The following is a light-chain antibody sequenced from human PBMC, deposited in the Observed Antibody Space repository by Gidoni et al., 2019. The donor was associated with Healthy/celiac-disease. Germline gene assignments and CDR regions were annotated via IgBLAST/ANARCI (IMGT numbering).Light chain of an antibody. Sequence: EIVLTQSPATLSLSPGERATLSCRASQGVSSYLAWYQQKPGQAPRLLIYDASNRATGIPARFSGSGPGTDFTLTISSLEPEDFAVYYCQQRSNLFXPXTKVDIK. CDR2: DAS. CDR3: QQRSNL. J-gene: IGKJ3*01. V-gene: IGKV3D-11*01. CDR1: QGVSSY.